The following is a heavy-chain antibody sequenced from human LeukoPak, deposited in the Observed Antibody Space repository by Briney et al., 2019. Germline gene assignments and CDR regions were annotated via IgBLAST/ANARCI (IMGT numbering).Heavy chain of an antibody. CDR1: GFTFRDYE. CDR3: ARGDYLAVHYYMDV. V-gene: IGHV3-48*03. J-gene: IGHJ6*03. Sequence: SGGSLRLSCVASGFTFRDYEMNWVRQAPGKGLEWVSYISSRGNPIYYGASVKGRFTISRDNAKKSLYLQMNSLRAEDTGVYYCARGDYLAVHYYMDVWGKGTTATVSS. D-gene: IGHD5-12*01. CDR2: ISSRGNPI.